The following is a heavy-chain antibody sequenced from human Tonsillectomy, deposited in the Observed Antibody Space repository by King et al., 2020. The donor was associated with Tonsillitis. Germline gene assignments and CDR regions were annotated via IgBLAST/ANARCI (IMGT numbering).Heavy chain of an antibody. CDR1: GGPTSSGGYY. J-gene: IGHJ3*02. CDR2: IYYSGST. V-gene: IGHV4-31*03. Sequence: QLQESGPGLVKPSQTLSLTCKVSGGPTSSGGYYWSWIRQHPGKGLEWIGYIYYSGSTYYNPSLKSRVTISVDTSKNHFSLKLSSVTAADTAVYYCAGGLFSSTSADAFDIWGQGTLVAVSS. CDR3: AGGLFSSTSADAFDI. D-gene: IGHD2-2*01.